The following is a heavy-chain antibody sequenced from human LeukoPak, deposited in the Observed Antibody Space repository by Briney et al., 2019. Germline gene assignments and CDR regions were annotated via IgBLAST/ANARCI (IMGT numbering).Heavy chain of an antibody. D-gene: IGHD2-15*01. CDR1: GGTFSSYA. J-gene: IGHJ5*02. Sequence: SVKVSCKASGGTFSSYAISWVRQAPGQGLEWMGGIIPIFGTANCAQKFQGRVTITADESTSTAYMELSSLRSEDTAVYYCARPRYCSGGSCYNWFDPWGQGTLVTVSS. CDR3: ARPRYCSGGSCYNWFDP. V-gene: IGHV1-69*01. CDR2: IIPIFGTA.